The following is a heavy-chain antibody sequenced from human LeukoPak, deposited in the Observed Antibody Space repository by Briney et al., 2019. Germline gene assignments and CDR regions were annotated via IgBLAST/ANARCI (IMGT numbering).Heavy chain of an antibody. CDR3: ARVGKWLRSYFDY. D-gene: IGHD5-12*01. CDR2: INPNSRGT. J-gene: IGHJ4*02. V-gene: IGHV1-2*02. CDR1: GYTFTVYY. Sequence: ASVTVSCTASGYTFTVYYMHWVRQAHGQGLERMGWINPNSRGTNYAQKFQGRVTMTRDTSISTAYMELSRLRSDDTAGYYCARVGKWLRSYFDYWGQGTLVTVSS.